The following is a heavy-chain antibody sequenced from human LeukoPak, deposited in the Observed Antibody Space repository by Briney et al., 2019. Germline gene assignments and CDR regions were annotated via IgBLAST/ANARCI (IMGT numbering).Heavy chain of an antibody. CDR3: AKQSYARSLGE. Sequence: GGSLRLSCATSGFPFSDFSMSWVRQAPGKGLEWISTTNSGGTSTYYAESVKGRFTISRDNSKNTLYLQMSSLRVEDTAVYYCAKQSYARSLGEGGPGALVSVSS. CDR1: GFPFSDFS. V-gene: IGHV3-23*01. D-gene: IGHD2-8*01. J-gene: IGHJ4*02. CDR2: TNSGGTST.